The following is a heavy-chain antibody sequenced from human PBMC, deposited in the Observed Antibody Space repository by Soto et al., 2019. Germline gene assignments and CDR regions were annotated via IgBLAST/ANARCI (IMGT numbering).Heavy chain of an antibody. D-gene: IGHD5-18*01. CDR2: IIPIFGTA. CDR1: GGTFSDYA. Sequence: QVQLVQSGAEVKKPGSSVKVSCKASGGTFSDYAISWVRQAPGQGLEWMGGIIPIFGTANYAQKFQGRVTITADESAGTACMELSSLRSEDTDVYYCARGGGRDTAMEAHLDAFAIWGQGTMVTVSS. CDR3: ARGGGRDTAMEAHLDAFAI. J-gene: IGHJ3*02. V-gene: IGHV1-69*01.